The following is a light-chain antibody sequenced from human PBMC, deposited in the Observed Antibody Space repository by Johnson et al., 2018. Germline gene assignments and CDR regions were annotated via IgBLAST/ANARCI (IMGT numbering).Light chain of an antibody. V-gene: IGLV1-51*02. CDR2: ENN. J-gene: IGLJ1*01. Sequence: QSVLTQPPSVSAAPGQKVTISCSGSSSNIGNNYVSWYQQLPGTAPKLLIYENNKRPSGIPDRFSGSKSGTSATLGITGIPTGDEADYYCGTWDSSLSAGNVFGTGTNVTVL. CDR3: GTWDSSLSAGNV. CDR1: SSNIGNNY.